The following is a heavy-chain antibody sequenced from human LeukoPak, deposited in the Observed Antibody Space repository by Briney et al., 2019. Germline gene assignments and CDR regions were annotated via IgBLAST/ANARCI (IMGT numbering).Heavy chain of an antibody. J-gene: IGHJ5*01. V-gene: IGHV3-30*02. Sequence: GGSLRLSCAASGFTFSSYGMHWVRQAPGKGLEWVAFIRYDGSNKYYADSVKGRFTISRDNSKNTLYLQMNSLRAEDTAVYYFAKGPRDYASWGQEPWSPSPQ. CDR3: AKGPRDYAS. CDR1: GFTFSSYG. CDR2: IRYDGSNK. D-gene: IGHD3-16*01.